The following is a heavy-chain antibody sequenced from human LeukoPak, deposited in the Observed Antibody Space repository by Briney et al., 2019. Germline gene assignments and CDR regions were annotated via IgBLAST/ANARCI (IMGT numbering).Heavy chain of an antibody. D-gene: IGHD2-2*01. V-gene: IGHV4-30-4*01. CDR3: ARAVKLDYCSGTSCYSYNWFDP. CDR2: IYYSGST. J-gene: IGHJ5*02. CDR1: GGSISSGDYY. Sequence: SQTLSLTCTVSGGSISSGDYYWSWIRQPPGKGLEWIGYIYYSGSTYYNPSLKSRVTISVDTSKNQFSLKLSSVTAADTAVYYCARAVKLDYCSGTSCYSYNWFDPWGQGTLVTVSS.